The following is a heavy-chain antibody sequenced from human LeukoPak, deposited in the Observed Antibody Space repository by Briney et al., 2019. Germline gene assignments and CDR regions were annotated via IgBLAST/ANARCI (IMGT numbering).Heavy chain of an antibody. CDR2: IYYSGST. CDR1: GGSISSYY. CDR3: ARGRGGSDAFDI. V-gene: IGHV4-59*01. J-gene: IGHJ3*02. Sequence: PSETLPLTCTVSGGSISSYYWSWIRQPPGKGLEWIGYIYYSGSTNYNPSLKSRVTISVDTSKNQFSLKLSSVTAADTAVYYCARGRGGSDAFDIWGQGTMVTVSS. D-gene: IGHD5-12*01.